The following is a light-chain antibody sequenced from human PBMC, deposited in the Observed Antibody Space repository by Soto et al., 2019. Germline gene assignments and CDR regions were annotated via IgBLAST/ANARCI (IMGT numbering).Light chain of an antibody. V-gene: IGLV2-14*01. Sequence: QSALTQPASVSGSPGQSITISCTGTSSDVGGYNYVSWYQQHPGKAPKLMIYEVINRPSGVSNRFSGSKSGNTASLTISGLQAEDEADYYCNSYTSSTSEVFGTGTKLTVL. CDR1: SSDVGGYNY. J-gene: IGLJ1*01. CDR3: NSYTSSTSEV. CDR2: EVI.